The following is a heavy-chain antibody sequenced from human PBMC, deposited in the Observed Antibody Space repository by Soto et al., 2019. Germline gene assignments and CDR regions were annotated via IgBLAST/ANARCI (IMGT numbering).Heavy chain of an antibody. CDR3: AEEGPYSSSLRNWFDP. CDR1: GFTFSSYA. Sequence: GGSLRLSCAASGFTFSSYAMSWVRQAPGKGLEWVSAISGSGGSTYYADSVKGRFTISRDNSKNTLYLQMNSLRAEDTAVYYCAEEGPYSSSLRNWFDPWGQGTLVTVSS. CDR2: ISGSGGST. V-gene: IGHV3-23*01. J-gene: IGHJ5*02. D-gene: IGHD6-6*01.